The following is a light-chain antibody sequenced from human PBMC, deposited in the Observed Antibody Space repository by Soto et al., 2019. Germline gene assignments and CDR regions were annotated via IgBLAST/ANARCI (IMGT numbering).Light chain of an antibody. CDR1: SSDVGAYNY. V-gene: IGLV2-14*01. CDR2: DVS. CDR3: SSYTTATTRV. Sequence: QSDLTQPASVSGSPGQSITISCTGTSSDVGAYNYVSWYQQHPGKDPKLMIFDVSNRPSGVSNRFSGSKSGNTASLTISGLQAEDDADYYCSSYTTATTRVFGGGTKVTVL. J-gene: IGLJ3*02.